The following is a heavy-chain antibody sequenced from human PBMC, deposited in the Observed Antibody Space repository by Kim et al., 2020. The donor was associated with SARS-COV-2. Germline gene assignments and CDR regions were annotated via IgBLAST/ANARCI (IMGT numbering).Heavy chain of an antibody. V-gene: IGHV3-48*02. CDR1: GFTFSTYN. J-gene: IGHJ4*02. Sequence: GGSLRLSCAASGFTFSTYNMNWVRQAPGKGLEWVSYISSTGSTIYYADSVKGRFTISRDNAKNSLFLEMNSLRDEDTAVYYCARDLRRASDYWGQGTLVTVSS. CDR3: ARDLRRASDY. CDR2: ISSTGSTI.